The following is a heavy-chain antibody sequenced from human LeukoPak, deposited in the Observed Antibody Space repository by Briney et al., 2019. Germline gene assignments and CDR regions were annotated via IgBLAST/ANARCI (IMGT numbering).Heavy chain of an antibody. CDR1: GFTFSGYS. V-gene: IGHV3-48*01. CDR2: ISSSSSTI. D-gene: IGHD4-23*01. Sequence: PGGSLRLSRAASGFTFSGYSMNWVRQAPGKGLEWVSYISSSSSTIYYADSVKGRFTISRDNAKNSLYLQMNSLRAEDTAVYYCARVGSTVVTRIDYWGQGTLVTVSS. CDR3: ARVGSTVVTRIDY. J-gene: IGHJ4*02.